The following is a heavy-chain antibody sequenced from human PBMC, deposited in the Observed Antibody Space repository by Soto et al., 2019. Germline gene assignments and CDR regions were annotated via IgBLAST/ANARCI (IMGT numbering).Heavy chain of an antibody. D-gene: IGHD3-10*01. J-gene: IGHJ6*02. Sequence: PSETLSLTCIVSGVSVSNHNYYWTWIRQPPGKGPEWVGYIHYSGSTNHNPSLKSRVTMSVDTAKHQFSLELTSVTAADTAVYYCASYTSGRSGPALDVWGQGTTVTVSS. CDR2: IHYSGST. V-gene: IGHV4-61*01. CDR3: ASYTSGRSGPALDV. CDR1: GVSVSNHNYY.